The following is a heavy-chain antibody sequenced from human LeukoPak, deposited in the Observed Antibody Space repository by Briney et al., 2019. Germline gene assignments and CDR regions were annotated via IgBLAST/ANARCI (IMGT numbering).Heavy chain of an antibody. Sequence: PSETLSLTCVVYGGSFSGYYWSWIRQPPGKGLEWIGEINHSGSTNYNPSLKSRVTISVDTSKNQFSLKLSSVTAADTAVYYCARGITVTRGPFLFDYWGQGTLVTVSS. CDR1: GGSFSGYY. V-gene: IGHV4-34*01. J-gene: IGHJ4*02. CDR3: ARGITVTRGPFLFDY. D-gene: IGHD4-17*01. CDR2: INHSGST.